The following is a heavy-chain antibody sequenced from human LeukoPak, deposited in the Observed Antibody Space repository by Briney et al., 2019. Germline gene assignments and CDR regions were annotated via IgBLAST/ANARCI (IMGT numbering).Heavy chain of an antibody. D-gene: IGHD3-22*01. CDR3: ARGLRTRSGYEGLATFDI. V-gene: IGHV1-69*04. Sequence: GASVKVSCKASGGTFSSYAISWVRQAPGQGLEWMGRIIPILGIANYAQKFQGRVTITADKSTSTAYMELSSLRSEDTAVYYCARGLRTRSGYEGLATFDIWGQGTMVTVSS. CDR2: IIPILGIA. CDR1: GGTFSSYA. J-gene: IGHJ3*02.